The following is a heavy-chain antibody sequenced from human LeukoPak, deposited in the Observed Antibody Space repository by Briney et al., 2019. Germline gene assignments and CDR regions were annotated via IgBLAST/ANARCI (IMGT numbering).Heavy chain of an antibody. CDR3: ARGGDIVVVPAANSLDDYFDY. Sequence: ASVKVSCKASGGTFSSYAISWVRQAPGQGLEWMGGIIPIFGTANYAQKFQGRATITADKSTSTAYMELSSLRSEDTAVYYCARGGDIVVVPAANSLDDYFDYWGQGTLVTVSS. D-gene: IGHD2-2*01. V-gene: IGHV1-69*06. J-gene: IGHJ4*02. CDR2: IIPIFGTA. CDR1: GGTFSSYA.